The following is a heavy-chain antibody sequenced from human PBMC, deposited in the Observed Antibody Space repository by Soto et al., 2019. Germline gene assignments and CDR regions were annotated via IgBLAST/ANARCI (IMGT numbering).Heavy chain of an antibody. J-gene: IGHJ4*02. CDR1: GYTFTSYY. CDR3: ARDMEAVAGTVYFDY. V-gene: IGHV1-46*01. CDR2: INPSGGST. Sequence: ASVKVSCKASGYTFTSYYMHWVRQAPGQGLEWMGIINPSGGSTSYAQKFQGRVTMTRDTSTSTVYMERSSLRSEDTAVYYCARDMEAVAGTVYFDYWGQGTLVTVSS. D-gene: IGHD6-19*01.